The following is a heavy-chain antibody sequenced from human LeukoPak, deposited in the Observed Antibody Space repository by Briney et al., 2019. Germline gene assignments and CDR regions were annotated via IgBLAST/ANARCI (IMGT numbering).Heavy chain of an antibody. J-gene: IGHJ4*02. CDR3: AKDFVYDDVDF. CDR1: GLTFSAYG. D-gene: IGHD5/OR15-5a*01. V-gene: IGHV3-23*01. Sequence: GGSLRLSCAASGLTFSAYGMSWVRQAPGKGLEWVSTISGSGTSTYYADSVKGRFTISRGNSKNTLYLQMNSLRAEDTAVYYCAKDFVYDDVDFWGQGTLVTVSS. CDR2: ISGSGTST.